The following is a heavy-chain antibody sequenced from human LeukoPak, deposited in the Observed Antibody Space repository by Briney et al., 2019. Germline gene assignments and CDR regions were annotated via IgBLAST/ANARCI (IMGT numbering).Heavy chain of an antibody. CDR1: GFTFSTFA. V-gene: IGHV3-48*01. CDR2: ISSLSGTI. J-gene: IGHJ4*02. CDR3: VRDQGGAVSY. Sequence: PGGSLRLSCAASGFTFSTFAMIWVRQPPGKGLEWVSYISSLSGTINYADSVKGRFIISRDNAKNSMFLQMNSLRAEDTAVYYCVRDQGGAVSYWGQGTLVTVSS. D-gene: IGHD3-16*01.